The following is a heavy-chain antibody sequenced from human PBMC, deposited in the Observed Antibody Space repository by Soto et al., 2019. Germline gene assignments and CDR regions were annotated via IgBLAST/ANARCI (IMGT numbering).Heavy chain of an antibody. J-gene: IGHJ6*02. V-gene: IGHV4-39*01. Sequence: ASETLSLTCTVSGGSISSSSYYWGWIRQPPGKGLEWIGSIYYSGSTYYNPSLKSRVTISVDTSKNQFSLKLSSVTAADTAVYYCASGRAGEYYYYGMDVWGQGTTVTVSS. D-gene: IGHD3-10*01. CDR2: IYYSGST. CDR3: ASGRAGEYYYYGMDV. CDR1: GGSISSSSYY.